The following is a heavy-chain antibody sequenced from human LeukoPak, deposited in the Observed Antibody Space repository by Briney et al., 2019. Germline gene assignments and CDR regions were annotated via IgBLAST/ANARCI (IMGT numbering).Heavy chain of an antibody. CDR3: ARADRGVMRG. V-gene: IGHV4-30-4*01. D-gene: IGHD3-10*01. CDR1: GASINSGDYY. J-gene: IGHJ4*02. Sequence: SHTLSLTCRVSGASINSGDYYWSWIRQTPGKGLEWNGNIYDSETTYYNPSLASQLAIAVDPSMNQFSVKVNALPVPDCAVLYCARADRGVMRGWGQGILVIVSS. CDR2: IYDSETT.